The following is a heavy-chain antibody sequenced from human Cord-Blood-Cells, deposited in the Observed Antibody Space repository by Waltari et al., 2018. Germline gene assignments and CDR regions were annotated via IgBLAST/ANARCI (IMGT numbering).Heavy chain of an antibody. V-gene: IGHV4-34*01. CDR1: GGSFSGYY. J-gene: IGHJ3*02. CDR2: INHSGST. CDR3: ARGVGYSYGDAFDI. D-gene: IGHD5-18*01. Sequence: QVQLQQWGAGLLKPSETLSLTCAVYGGSFSGYYWSWIRQPPGKGLEWIGEINHSGSTNYNPSLKSRVTISVDTSKNQFSLKLSSVTAADTAVYYCARGVGYSYGDAFDIWGQGTMVTVSS.